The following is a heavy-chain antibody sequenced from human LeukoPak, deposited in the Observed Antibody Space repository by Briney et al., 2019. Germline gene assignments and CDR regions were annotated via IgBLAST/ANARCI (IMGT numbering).Heavy chain of an antibody. CDR3: ARDYSSSSLDY. V-gene: IGHV1-2*02. Sequence: ASVKVSCKDSGYSFTGYYLHWVRQAPGQGVEWMGWINPNRGGTNYAQKLQGTVTLTRDTSISTAYMELSRLRSDDTAVYFCARDYSSSSLDYWGQGTLVTVSS. CDR2: INPNRGGT. CDR1: GYSFTGYY. D-gene: IGHD6-6*01. J-gene: IGHJ4*02.